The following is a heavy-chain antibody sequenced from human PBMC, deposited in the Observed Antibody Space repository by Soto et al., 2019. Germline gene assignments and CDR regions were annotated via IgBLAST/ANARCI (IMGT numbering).Heavy chain of an antibody. CDR1: GGSFSGYY. Sequence: QVQLQQWGAGLLKPSETLSLTCAVYGGSFSGYYWSWIRQPPGKGLEWIGEINHSGSTNYNPSLTSRVTISVDTYKNQLSMKLRSVNAADKAVYYCARGRGAADYWGQGTRVTVSS. CDR2: INHSGST. V-gene: IGHV4-34*01. D-gene: IGHD3-10*01. CDR3: ARGRGAADY. J-gene: IGHJ4*02.